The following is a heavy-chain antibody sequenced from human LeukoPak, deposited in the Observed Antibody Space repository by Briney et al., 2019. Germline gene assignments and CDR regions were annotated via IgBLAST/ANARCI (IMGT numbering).Heavy chain of an antibody. CDR1: GFTFSSYW. Sequence: GGSLRLSCAASGFTFSSYWMSWVRQAPGKGLEWVANIKFDGSEKYYVDSVKGRFTISRDNAKNSLFLQMNSLRAEDTAVYYCARAPREWLLGYYFDYWGQGTLVTVSS. CDR3: ARAPREWLLGYYFDY. CDR2: IKFDGSEK. D-gene: IGHD3-3*01. V-gene: IGHV3-7*01. J-gene: IGHJ4*02.